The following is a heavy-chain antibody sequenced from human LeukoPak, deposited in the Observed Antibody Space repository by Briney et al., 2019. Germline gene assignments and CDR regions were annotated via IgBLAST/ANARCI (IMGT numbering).Heavy chain of an antibody. CDR3: ARGPNSNWSGLDF. Sequence: GGSLRLSCTASGFSFSGHWMHWARQLPGKGLVWVSRISPTGSTTIYADSVKGRFTVSRDNAKNTLYLQVNNLRAEDTAVYYCARGPNSNWSGLDFWGQGTLLTVSS. CDR2: ISPTGSTT. J-gene: IGHJ4*02. D-gene: IGHD6-6*01. V-gene: IGHV3-74*01. CDR1: GFSFSGHW.